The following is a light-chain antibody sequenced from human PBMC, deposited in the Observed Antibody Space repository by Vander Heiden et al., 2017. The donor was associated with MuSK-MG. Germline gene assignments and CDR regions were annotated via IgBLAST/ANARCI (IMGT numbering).Light chain of an antibody. CDR3: QQQYT. Sequence: DIQLTQSPSFLSASIGDRVTITCRASQGVSTYLAWYQHKPGKAPKLLIYAASTLQSGVPSRFIGSEGGTEFALTIDNLQPEDFATYDCQQQYTFGQRTKVG. CDR2: AAS. J-gene: IGKJ2*01. V-gene: IGKV1-9*01. CDR1: QGVSTY.